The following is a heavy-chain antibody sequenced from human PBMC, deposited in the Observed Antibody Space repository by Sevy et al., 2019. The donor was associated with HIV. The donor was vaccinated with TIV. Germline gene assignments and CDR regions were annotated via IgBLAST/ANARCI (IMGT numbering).Heavy chain of an antibody. D-gene: IGHD5-12*01. J-gene: IGHJ1*01. CDR3: SMEDGYNYFEF. V-gene: IGHV3-15*07. Sequence: GGSLRLSCAASGFTLNKAWMNWVRQAPGKGLEWVGRIKSETDGGTTDYAEPVKGRFSISRDDSNNTLYLQMNSLKIEDTAVYYCSMEDGYNYFEFWGQGALVTVSS. CDR1: GFTLNKAW. CDR2: IKSETDGGTT.